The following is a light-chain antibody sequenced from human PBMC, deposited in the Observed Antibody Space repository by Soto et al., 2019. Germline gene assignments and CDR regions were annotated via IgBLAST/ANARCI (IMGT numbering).Light chain of an antibody. Sequence: DVQMTQSPSFLSASVGDRVTITCRASQAISNYLNWYQQKPGKAPNLLIFGATTWQSGVPSRFSGSGYGTDFTLTITTLQPEDVAVYYCQQCRACPLTFGQGTRLEIK. J-gene: IGKJ5*01. CDR2: GAT. CDR1: QAISNY. CDR3: QQCRACPLT. V-gene: IGKV1-39*01.